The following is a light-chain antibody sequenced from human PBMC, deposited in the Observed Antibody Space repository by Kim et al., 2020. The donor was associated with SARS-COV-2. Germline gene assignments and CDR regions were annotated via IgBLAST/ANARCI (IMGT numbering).Light chain of an antibody. CDR1: SSNIGAGYD. CDR2: GDS. CDR3: QSYDSSLSGYVV. V-gene: IGLV1-40*01. Sequence: QSVLTQPPSVSGAPGQRVTISCTGSSSNIGAGYDVHWYQQLPGTAPKLLIYGDSNRPSGVPDRFSGSKSGTSASLAITGLQPEDEAEYYCQSYDSSLSGYVVFGGGTQLTVL. J-gene: IGLJ2*01.